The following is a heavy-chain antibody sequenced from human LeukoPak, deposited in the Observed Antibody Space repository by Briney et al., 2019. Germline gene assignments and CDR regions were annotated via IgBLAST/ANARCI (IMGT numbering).Heavy chain of an antibody. CDR2: IYYSGST. D-gene: IGHD2-2*01. V-gene: IGHV4-34*01. Sequence: SETLSLTCAVYGGSFSGYYWSWIRQPPGKGLEWIGSIYYSGSTYYNPSLKSRVTISVDTSKNQFSLKLSSVTAADTAVYYCVVVVVPAAMMRLRPELGGDMDVWGKGTTVTVSS. J-gene: IGHJ6*03. CDR3: VVVVVPAAMMRLRPELGGDMDV. CDR1: GGSFSGYY.